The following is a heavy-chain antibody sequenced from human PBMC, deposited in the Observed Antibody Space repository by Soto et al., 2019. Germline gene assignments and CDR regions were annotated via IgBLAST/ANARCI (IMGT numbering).Heavy chain of an antibody. J-gene: IGHJ4*02. D-gene: IGHD3-10*01. CDR2: MNPNSGNT. CDR1: GYTFTSYD. Sequence: QVQLVQSGAEVKKPGASVKVSCKASGYTFTSYDINWVRQATGQGLEWMGWMNPNSGNTGYAQKFQGRVTMTRNTSISTAYMELSSPRSEDTAVYYCARRGLAAGELNFDYWGQGTLVTVSS. CDR3: ARRGLAAGELNFDY. V-gene: IGHV1-8*01.